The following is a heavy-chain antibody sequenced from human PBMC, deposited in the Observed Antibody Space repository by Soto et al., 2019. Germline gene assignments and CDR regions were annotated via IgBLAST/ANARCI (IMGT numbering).Heavy chain of an antibody. CDR1: GYTFTSYD. CDR2: MNPNSGNT. Sequence: ASVKVSCKAFGYTFTSYDINWVRQATGQGLEWMGWMNPNSGNTGYAQKFQGRVTMTRNTSISTAYMELSSLRSEDTAVYYCAKGARIAAWRGTNWFDPWGQGTLVTVSS. CDR3: AKGARIAAWRGTNWFDP. J-gene: IGHJ5*02. V-gene: IGHV1-8*01. D-gene: IGHD6-6*01.